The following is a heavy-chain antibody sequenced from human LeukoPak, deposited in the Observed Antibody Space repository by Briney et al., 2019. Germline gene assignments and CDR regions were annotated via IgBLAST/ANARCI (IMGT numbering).Heavy chain of an antibody. D-gene: IGHD3-22*01. V-gene: IGHV3-20*04. J-gene: IGHJ3*02. CDR3: ARATYDSSGYYPEGAFDI. CDR1: GFTFADYG. CDR2: INWNGGST. Sequence: GGSLRLSCAASGFTFADYGMSWVRQAPGKGLEWGSGINWNGGSTDYADSVKGRFTISRDNAKTSLYLQMNSLRAEDTALYYCARATYDSSGYYPEGAFDIWGQGTMVTVSS.